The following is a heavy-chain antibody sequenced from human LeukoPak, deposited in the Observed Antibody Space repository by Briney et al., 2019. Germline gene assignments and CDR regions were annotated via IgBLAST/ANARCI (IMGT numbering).Heavy chain of an antibody. CDR3: TRGAAPQAY. CDR2: INGDGSTT. CDR1: GFTFSSYG. Sequence: PGGSLRLSCAASGFTFSSYGMNWVRQAPGKGLVWVSRINGDGSTTAYADSVKGRFTISRDNAKNTLYLQMNSLRAEDTAVYYCTRGAAPQAYWGQGTLVTVSS. D-gene: IGHD2-15*01. V-gene: IGHV3-74*01. J-gene: IGHJ4*02.